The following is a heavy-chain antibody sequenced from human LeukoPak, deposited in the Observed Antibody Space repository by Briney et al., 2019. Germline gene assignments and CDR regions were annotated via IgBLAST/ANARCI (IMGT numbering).Heavy chain of an antibody. Sequence: SETLSLTCTVSGGSISSYYWNWIRQPPGKGLEWIGYIYYSGSTSYNPSLKSRVTISVDTSKNQFSLKLSSVTAADTAVYYCARGTDVITFGGVIVSYWGQGTLVTVSS. V-gene: IGHV4-59*12. CDR3: ARGTDVITFGGVIVSY. D-gene: IGHD3-16*02. CDR1: GGSISSYY. J-gene: IGHJ4*02. CDR2: IYYSGST.